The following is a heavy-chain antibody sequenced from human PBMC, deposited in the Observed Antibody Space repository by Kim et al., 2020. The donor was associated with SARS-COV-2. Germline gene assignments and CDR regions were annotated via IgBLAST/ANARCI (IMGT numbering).Heavy chain of an antibody. CDR1: GFTFSSYA. V-gene: IGHV3-30*04. J-gene: IGHJ4*01. CDR3: ARDPDYYDSSGPFDY. D-gene: IGHD3-22*01. Sequence: GGSLRLSCAASGFTFSSYAMHWVRQAPGKGLEWVAVISYDGSNKYYADSVKGRFTISRDNSKNTLYLQMNGLRAEDTAVYYCARDPDYYDSSGPFDYWG. CDR2: ISYDGSNK.